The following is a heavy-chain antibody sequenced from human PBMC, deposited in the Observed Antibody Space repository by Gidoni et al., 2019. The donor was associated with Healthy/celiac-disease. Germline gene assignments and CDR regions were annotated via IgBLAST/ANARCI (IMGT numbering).Heavy chain of an antibody. CDR3: AKIPNTALVD. Sequence: QVQLVESGGGGAQPGRPWRSPVEPLGFTFGSYAMHWVRQAPGKGLVWVAVISYDGSNKYYADSVKGRFTLSRDNSKNTLYLQMNSLRAEDTAVYYCAKIPNTALVDWGQGTLVTVSS. D-gene: IGHD5-18*01. V-gene: IGHV3-30*18. CDR1: GFTFGSYA. CDR2: ISYDGSNK. J-gene: IGHJ4*02.